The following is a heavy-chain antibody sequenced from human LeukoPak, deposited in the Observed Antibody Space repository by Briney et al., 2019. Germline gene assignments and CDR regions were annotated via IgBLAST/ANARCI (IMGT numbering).Heavy chain of an antibody. V-gene: IGHV3-30*18. CDR1: GFTFSTYG. D-gene: IGHD3-22*01. CDR3: AKPYDIPYNWFDP. CDR2: ISYDGSNK. Sequence: GRSLRLSCAASGFTFSTYGMHWVRQAPGKGLEWVAVISYDGSNKYYADSVKGRFTISRDNSKNTLFLQMNSLRAEDTGVYYCAKPYDIPYNWFDPWGQGTLVTVSS. J-gene: IGHJ5*02.